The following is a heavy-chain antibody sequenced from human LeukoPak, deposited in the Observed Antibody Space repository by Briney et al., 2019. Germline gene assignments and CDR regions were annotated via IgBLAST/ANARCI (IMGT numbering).Heavy chain of an antibody. CDR3: ARHSGYSYGLNY. CDR1: GGSISSYY. J-gene: IGHJ4*02. CDR2: IYYSGST. D-gene: IGHD5-18*01. Sequence: KPSETLSLTCTVSGGSISSYYWSWIRQPPGKGLEWIGYIYYSGSTYYNPSLKSRVTISVDTSKNQFSLKVSSVTAADTAVYYCARHSGYSYGLNYWGQGTLVTVSS. V-gene: IGHV4-59*04.